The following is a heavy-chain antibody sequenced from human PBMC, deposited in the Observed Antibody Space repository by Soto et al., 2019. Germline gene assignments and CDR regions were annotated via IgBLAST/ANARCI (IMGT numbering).Heavy chain of an antibody. CDR2: IRSKANSYAT. J-gene: IGHJ4*02. Sequence: PGGSLRLSCAASGFTFSGSAMHWVRQASGKGLEWVGRIRSKANSYATAYAASVKGRFTISRDDSKNTAYLQMSSLKTEDTAVYYCTRLSPTYYFDYWGQGTLVTVSS. CDR1: GFTFSGSA. CDR3: TRLSPTYYFDY. V-gene: IGHV3-73*01.